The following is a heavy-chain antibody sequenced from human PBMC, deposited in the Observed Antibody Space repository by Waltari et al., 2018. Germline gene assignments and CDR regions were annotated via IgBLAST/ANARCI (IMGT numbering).Heavy chain of an antibody. D-gene: IGHD2-15*01. CDR2: MNPNSGNT. V-gene: IGHV1-8*01. J-gene: IGHJ4*02. CDR1: GYTFTSYD. Sequence: QVQLVQSGAEVKKPGASVKVSCKASGYTFTSYDINWVRQATGQGLEWMGWMNPNSGNTGYAQKFQGRVTMTRNTSISTAYMELSSLRSEDTAMYYCTTRVAISGVPGMPDYWGQGTLVTVSS. CDR3: TTRVAISGVPGMPDY.